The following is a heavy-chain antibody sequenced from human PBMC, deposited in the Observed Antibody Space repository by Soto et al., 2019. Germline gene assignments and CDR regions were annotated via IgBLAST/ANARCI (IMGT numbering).Heavy chain of an antibody. D-gene: IGHD1-26*01. CDR2: MNPSNGNT. Sequence: ASVKVSCKASGYTFTNYDINWVRQATGQGLEWMGWMNPSNGNTGYAQKFQGRVTMTRDTSISTAYMELSSLTSADTAVYYCARFVRHQLPTIDYWGQGALGTVS. V-gene: IGHV1-8*01. CDR3: ARFVRHQLPTIDY. J-gene: IGHJ4*02. CDR1: GYTFTNYD.